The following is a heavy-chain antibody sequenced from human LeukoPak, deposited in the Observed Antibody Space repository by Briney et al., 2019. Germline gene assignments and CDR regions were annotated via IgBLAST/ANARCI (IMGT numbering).Heavy chain of an antibody. CDR2: IIPIFGTA. CDR3: ARGSTVTTYYYFDY. CDR1: RGTFSSYA. J-gene: IGHJ4*02. Sequence: SVKVSCKASRGTFSSYAISWVRQAPGQGLEWMGGIIPIFGTANYAQKFQGRVTITADKSTSTAYMELSSLRSEDTAVYYCARGSTVTTYYYFDYWGQGTLVTVS. V-gene: IGHV1-69*06. D-gene: IGHD4-17*01.